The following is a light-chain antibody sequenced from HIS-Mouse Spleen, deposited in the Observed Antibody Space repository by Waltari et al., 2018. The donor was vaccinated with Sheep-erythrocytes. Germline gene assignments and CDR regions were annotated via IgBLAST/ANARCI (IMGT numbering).Light chain of an antibody. Sequence: SYELTQPPSVSVSPGQTASITCSGDQLGAKYASWYQQKPGQSPVLVIYQDSKRPSGTPERFSGSNSGNTATLTISGTQAMDEADYYCQAWDSSTAVFGGGTKLTVL. CDR2: QDS. J-gene: IGLJ2*01. CDR1: QLGAKY. CDR3: QAWDSSTAV. V-gene: IGLV3-1*01.